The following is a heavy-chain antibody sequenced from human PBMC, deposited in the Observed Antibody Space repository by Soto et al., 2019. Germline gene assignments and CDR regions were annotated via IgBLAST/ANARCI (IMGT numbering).Heavy chain of an antibody. V-gene: IGHV1-18*04. J-gene: IGHJ4*02. CDR1: GYTFTSYG. Sequence: GASVKVSCKASGYTFTSYGISWVRQAPGQGLEWMGWISAYNGNTNYAQKLQGRVTMTTDTSTSTAYMELRSLRSDDTAVYYCARDSSLYYYDSSGYYSTFDYWGQGTLVTVS. CDR2: ISAYNGNT. D-gene: IGHD3-22*01. CDR3: ARDSSLYYYDSSGYYSTFDY.